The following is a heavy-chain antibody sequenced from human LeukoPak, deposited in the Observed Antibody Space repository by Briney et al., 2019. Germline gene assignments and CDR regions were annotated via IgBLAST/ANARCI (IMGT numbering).Heavy chain of an antibody. D-gene: IGHD1-26*01. CDR2: MNPNSNNT. Sequence: ASVKVSCKASGYTFTSYDINWVRQATGQGLEWMGWMNPNSNNTGYAQKFQGRVTMTRNTSISTAYMELSSLRSEDTAVYYCARAPEWGKANYYYYMDVWGKGTTVTVSS. CDR1: GYTFTSYD. J-gene: IGHJ6*03. CDR3: ARAPEWGKANYYYYMDV. V-gene: IGHV1-8*01.